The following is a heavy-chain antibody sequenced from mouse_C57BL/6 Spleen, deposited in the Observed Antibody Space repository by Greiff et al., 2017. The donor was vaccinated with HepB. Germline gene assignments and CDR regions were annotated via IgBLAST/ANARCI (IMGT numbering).Heavy chain of an antibody. J-gene: IGHJ3*01. D-gene: IGHD1-1*01. CDR3: ARFPDYYGSSPAWFAY. CDR1: GYTFTSYW. Sequence: QVHVEQPGAELVMPGASVKLSCKASGYTFTSYWMHWVKQRPGQGLEWIGEIDPSDSYTNYNQKFKGKSTLTVDKSSSTAYMQLSSLTSEDSAVYYCARFPDYYGSSPAWFAYWGQGTLVTVSA. CDR2: IDPSDSYT. V-gene: IGHV1-69*01.